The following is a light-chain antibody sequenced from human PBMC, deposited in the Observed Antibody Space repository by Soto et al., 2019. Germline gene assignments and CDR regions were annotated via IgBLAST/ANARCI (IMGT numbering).Light chain of an antibody. CDR3: CSYAGSSTYV. CDR1: SSDVGSFNL. CDR2: EVS. J-gene: IGLJ1*01. V-gene: IGLV2-23*02. Sequence: QSALTQPASVSGSPGQSITISCTGTSSDVGSFNLVSWYQQHPGKAPKLMIYEVSKRPSGVSNRFSGSKSGNXASLTISGLQAEDEADFFXCSYAGSSTYVFGTGTKLTVL.